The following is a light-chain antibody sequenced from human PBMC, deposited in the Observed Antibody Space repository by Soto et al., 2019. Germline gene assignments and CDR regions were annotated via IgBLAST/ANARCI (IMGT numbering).Light chain of an antibody. Sequence: QSLLTQPASVSGSPGQSITISCTGTSSDVGGYNYVSWYQQHPGEAPKLMIYDVSNRPSGVSNRFSGSKSGNTASLTISGLQAEDEADYYCSSYTSSSTLYVFGTGTKVTVL. CDR3: SSYTSSSTLYV. CDR2: DVS. V-gene: IGLV2-14*01. J-gene: IGLJ1*01. CDR1: SSDVGGYNY.